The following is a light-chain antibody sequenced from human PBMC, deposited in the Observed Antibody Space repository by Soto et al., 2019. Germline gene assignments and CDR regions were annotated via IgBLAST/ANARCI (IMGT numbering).Light chain of an antibody. Sequence: DIQMTQSPFSLSASVGDRVTITCRASQSISSYLNWYQQKLGKAPKLLIYAASSLQSGVPSRFSGSGSGTDFTLTISCLQPEDFATYYCQQSHSTPYTFGQGTKLEIK. CDR3: QQSHSTPYT. CDR2: AAS. V-gene: IGKV1-39*01. J-gene: IGKJ2*01. CDR1: QSISSY.